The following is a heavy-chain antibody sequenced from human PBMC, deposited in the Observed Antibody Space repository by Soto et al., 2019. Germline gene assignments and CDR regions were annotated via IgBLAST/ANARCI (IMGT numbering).Heavy chain of an antibody. D-gene: IGHD6-19*01. CDR1: GGSISSYY. J-gene: IGHJ6*02. Sequence: SETLSLTSTVSGGSISSYYWSWIRQPPGKGLEWIGYIYYSGSTNYIPSLKSRVTTSVDTSKNPFSLKLSSVTAADTAVYYCARGPGSSGWYYYYGMDVWGQGTTVTVSS. V-gene: IGHV4-59*01. CDR2: IYYSGST. CDR3: ARGPGSSGWYYYYGMDV.